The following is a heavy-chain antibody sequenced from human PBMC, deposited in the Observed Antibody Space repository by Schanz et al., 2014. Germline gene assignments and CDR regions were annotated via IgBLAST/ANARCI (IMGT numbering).Heavy chain of an antibody. Sequence: QVQLVQSGAEVKKPGASVKVSCKASGYIFGSHGMTWVRQAPGQGPELMGWMNPNSGNTGYAQKFQGRVIMTADKSTSTVYMEVSGLRSEDTAVYYCARVDRTRYYAMDVWGQGTTVTVSS. CDR1: GYIFGSHG. CDR3: ARVDRTRYYAMDV. CDR2: MNPNSGNT. J-gene: IGHJ6*02. V-gene: IGHV1-8*01. D-gene: IGHD3-9*01.